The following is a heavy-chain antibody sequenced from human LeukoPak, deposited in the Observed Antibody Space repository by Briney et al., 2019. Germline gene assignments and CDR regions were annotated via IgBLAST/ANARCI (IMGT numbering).Heavy chain of an antibody. CDR3: ARAVCPTIKFCDSSYFMDV. J-gene: IGHJ6*03. D-gene: IGHD6-6*01. CDR1: GYTFNNFC. CDR2: INQSGAST. V-gene: IGHV3-20*04. Sequence: GGSLRLSCKASGYTFNNFCMPWVRQAPGKGLEWMAGINQSGASTGYADTVRGRFTISRDNAKNSLYLQMNSLRAEDTALYYCARAVCPTIKFCDSSYFMDVWGKGTTVNVS.